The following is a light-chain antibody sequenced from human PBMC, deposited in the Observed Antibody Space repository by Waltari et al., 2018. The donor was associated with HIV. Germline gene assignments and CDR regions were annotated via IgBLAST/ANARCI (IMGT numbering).Light chain of an antibody. CDR2: QDT. V-gene: IGLV3-1*01. CDR3: QAWDSGTIV. CDR1: NLVHKY. Sequence: SYDLTQPPSVSVSSGQTATVTCSGVNLVHKYVAWYQQRSGQSPALVIYQDTKRPPGIPERFFGSTSGNTATLTIYETQPLDEAHYSCQAWDSGTIVFGGGTNLTVL. J-gene: IGLJ3*02.